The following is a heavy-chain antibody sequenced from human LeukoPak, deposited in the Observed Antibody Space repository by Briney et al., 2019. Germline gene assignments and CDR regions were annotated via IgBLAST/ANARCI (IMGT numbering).Heavy chain of an antibody. CDR1: GYTFTSYG. V-gene: IGHV1-18*01. CDR2: ISDYNGNT. D-gene: IGHD2-2*01. CDR3: ARDPDPYCSSTSCSWDFDY. J-gene: IGHJ4*02. Sequence: ASVKVSRQAPGYTFTSYGISGVRQPPAQGLEGVGLISDYNGNTNYAQKLQGRVTMTTDTSTSTAYMELRSLRSDDTAVYYCARDPDPYCSSTSCSWDFDYWGQGTLVTVSS.